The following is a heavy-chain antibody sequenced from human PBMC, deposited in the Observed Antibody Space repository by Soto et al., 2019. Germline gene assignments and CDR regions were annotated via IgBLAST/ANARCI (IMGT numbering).Heavy chain of an antibody. CDR3: AKDRPYERSEGVDY. CDR2: IGGSGDTR. J-gene: IGHJ4*02. D-gene: IGHD3-22*01. CDR1: GFTFSSYA. V-gene: IGHV3-23*01. Sequence: EVQLLESGGALVQPGGSLRLSCAASGFTFSSYAMTWVRQAPGRGLEWVSTIGGSGDTRHYADSVKGRFTISRDNFKGTLYLQMNSLRGEDTAIYHCAKDRPYERSEGVDYWGQGTLVTVSS.